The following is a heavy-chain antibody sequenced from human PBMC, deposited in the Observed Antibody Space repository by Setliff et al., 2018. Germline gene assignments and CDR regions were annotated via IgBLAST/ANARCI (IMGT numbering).Heavy chain of an antibody. CDR1: GFSFGTYW. CDR3: ARDPTRKFDS. CDR2: IKEDGSQK. V-gene: IGHV3-7*03. J-gene: IGHJ4*02. Sequence: LRLSCTASGFSFGTYWMTWVRQAPGKGLEWVANIKEDGSQKYYVDSVKGRFTISRDNAKNSLYLQVNSLRVEDTALYYCARDPTRKFDSWGQGTLVTVSS.